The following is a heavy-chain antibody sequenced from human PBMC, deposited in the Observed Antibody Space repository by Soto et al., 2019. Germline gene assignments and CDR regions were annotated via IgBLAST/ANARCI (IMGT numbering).Heavy chain of an antibody. CDR1: GGSISSGDYY. Sequence: VQLQESGPGLVKPSQTLSLTCTVSGGSISSGDYYWSWIRQPPGKGLEWIGYIYYSGRTYYSPSLKSRVTISVGTSKQQFSLKLSSVTAADTAVYYWARALALIIVVKSYAFDIGGEGTMVTVSS. J-gene: IGHJ3*02. CDR3: ARALALIIVVKSYAFDI. V-gene: IGHV4-30-4*01. D-gene: IGHD3-22*01. CDR2: IYYSGRT.